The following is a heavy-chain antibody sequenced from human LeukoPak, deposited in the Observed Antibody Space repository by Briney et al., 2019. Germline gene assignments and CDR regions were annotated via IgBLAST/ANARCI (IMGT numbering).Heavy chain of an antibody. CDR2: IDPRDGDT. J-gene: IGHJ4*02. CDR3: ARVRYYLYAY. CDR1: GYTFTDYY. D-gene: IGHD2-8*01. V-gene: IGHV1-2*02. Sequence: GASVKVSCKTSGYTFTDYYIHWVRQAPGQGLEWLGWIDPRDGDTNYPEKFRGRVTITTDTSINTAYMELSSLTFDDTAVFFCARVRYYLYAYWGQGTLLTVSS.